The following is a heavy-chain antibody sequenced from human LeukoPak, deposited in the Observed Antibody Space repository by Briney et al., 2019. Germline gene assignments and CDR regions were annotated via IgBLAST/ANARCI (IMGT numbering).Heavy chain of an antibody. CDR3: ARALIWWHLYFFDY. Sequence: PSGTLSLTCAVYGGSFSGYYWSWIRQPPGKGLEWIGEINHSGSTNYNPSLKSRVTISVDTSKNQFSLKLSSVTAADTAVYYCARALIWWHLYFFDYWGQGTLVTVSS. CDR2: INHSGST. V-gene: IGHV4-34*01. CDR1: GGSFSGYY. D-gene: IGHD2-8*02. J-gene: IGHJ4*02.